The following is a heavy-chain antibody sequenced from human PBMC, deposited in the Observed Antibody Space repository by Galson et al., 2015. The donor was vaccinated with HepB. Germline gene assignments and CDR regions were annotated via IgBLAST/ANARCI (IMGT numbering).Heavy chain of an antibody. D-gene: IGHD3-22*01. CDR3: AAGPSLLHSVY. CDR1: GITFTSSA. V-gene: IGHV1-58*01. Sequence: SVKVSCKASGITFTSSAVQWVRQTRGQRLEWIGWIVVASGNTNYAQKFQERVTITRDMSTSTAYMELSSLRSEDAAVYYCAAGPSLLHSVYWGQGTLVAVSS. CDR2: IVVASGNT. J-gene: IGHJ4*02.